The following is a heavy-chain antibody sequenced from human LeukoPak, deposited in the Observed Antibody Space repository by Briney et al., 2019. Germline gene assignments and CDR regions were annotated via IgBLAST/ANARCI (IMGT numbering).Heavy chain of an antibody. V-gene: IGHV4-34*01. Sequence: PSETLSLTCAVYGGSFSGYYWSWIRQPPGKGLEWIGEINHSGSTNYNPSLKSRVTISVDTSKNQLSLKLSSVTAADTAVYYCARECIAAAGTGANYWGQGTLVTVSS. D-gene: IGHD6-13*01. CDR2: INHSGST. CDR3: ARECIAAAGTGANY. CDR1: GGSFSGYY. J-gene: IGHJ4*02.